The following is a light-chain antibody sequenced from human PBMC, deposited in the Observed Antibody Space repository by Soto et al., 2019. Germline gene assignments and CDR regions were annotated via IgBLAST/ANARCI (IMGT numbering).Light chain of an antibody. Sequence: QSALTQPASVSGSPGQSITISCTGTSSDIGSYNYVSWYQQRPGKAPKVIIYEVYKRPSGVPDRFSGSKSGTTASLTVSGLQADDEADYYCSSYVGSNNLVFGGGTKLTVL. V-gene: IGLV2-8*01. CDR1: SSDIGSYNY. CDR3: SSYVGSNNLV. CDR2: EVY. J-gene: IGLJ3*02.